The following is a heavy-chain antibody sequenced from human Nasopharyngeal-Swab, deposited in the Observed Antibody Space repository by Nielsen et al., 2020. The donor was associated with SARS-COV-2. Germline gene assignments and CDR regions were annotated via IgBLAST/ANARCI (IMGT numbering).Heavy chain of an antibody. V-gene: IGHV1-8*01. CDR2: MNPNSGNT. D-gene: IGHD6-13*01. J-gene: IGHJ6*03. CDR3: ARRVPPFSSSWYQRYYYYYVDA. Sequence: WVRQAPGQGLEWMGWMNPNSGNTGYAQKFQGRVTMTRNTSISTAYMELSSLRSEDTAVYYCARRVPPFSSSWYQRYYYYYVDAWGKGTTVTVSS.